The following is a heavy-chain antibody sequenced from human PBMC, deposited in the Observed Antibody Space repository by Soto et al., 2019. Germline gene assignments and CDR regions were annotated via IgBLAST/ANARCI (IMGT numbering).Heavy chain of an antibody. V-gene: IGHV3-21*01. CDR1: GFTFSNYN. CDR2: ISGTGVYI. CDR3: AREGALKPFSS. Sequence: XVSLRLSFVASGFTFSNYNMNWVRQAPGKGLEWVSHISGTGVYIHYADAVKGRFTISRDNAKSSVYLQMNSLRAEDTAVYYCAREGALKPFSSWGQGALVTVSS. J-gene: IGHJ4*02.